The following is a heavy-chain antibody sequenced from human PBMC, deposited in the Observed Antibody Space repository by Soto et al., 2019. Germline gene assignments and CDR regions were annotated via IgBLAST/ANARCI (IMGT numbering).Heavy chain of an antibody. CDR3: VRGGYWRFDY. Sequence: SETLSLTCTVSGGSISSNYAWSWVRQPPGKGLEWIGEIYYSGRTSYKPSLRSRVTTSADKSKNLFTLNLRSVTAADTAVYFRVRGGYWRFDYWGQGTLVTVSS. V-gene: IGHV4-4*02. CDR1: GGSISSNYA. J-gene: IGHJ4*02. CDR2: IYYSGRT. D-gene: IGHD2-15*01.